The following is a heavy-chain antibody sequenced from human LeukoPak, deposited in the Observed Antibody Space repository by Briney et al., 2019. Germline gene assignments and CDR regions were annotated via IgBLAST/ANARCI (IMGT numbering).Heavy chain of an antibody. Sequence: GGSLRLSCAASGFTFSSYGMRWVRQAPGKGLEWVAFIRYDGSNKYYADSVKGRFTISRDNAKNALYLQVNSLRPEDTAVYYCARGEFAWIQGSYGMNVWGQGTTVTVSS. CDR1: GFTFSSYG. CDR2: IRYDGSNK. J-gene: IGHJ6*02. V-gene: IGHV3-30*02. CDR3: ARGEFAWIQGSYGMNV. D-gene: IGHD5-18*01.